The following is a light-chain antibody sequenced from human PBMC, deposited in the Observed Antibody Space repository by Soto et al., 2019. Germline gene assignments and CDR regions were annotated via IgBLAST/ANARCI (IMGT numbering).Light chain of an antibody. CDR1: HDIGDW. CDR3: QQIGSYPFT. CDR2: AAS. Sequence: DIQITQSPSSMSASLGDRISVICRSSHDIGDWLAWYQQRPGQAPKLLIYAASSLHSGVPSRFSGSGSGTDFTLTITSLQPEDFATYYCQQIGSYPFTFGPGTKVDI. J-gene: IGKJ3*01. V-gene: IGKV1-12*02.